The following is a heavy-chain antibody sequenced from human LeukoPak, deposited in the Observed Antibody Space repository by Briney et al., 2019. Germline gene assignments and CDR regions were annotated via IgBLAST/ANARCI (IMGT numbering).Heavy chain of an antibody. D-gene: IGHD4-17*01. J-gene: IGHJ4*02. CDR2: INHSGST. Sequence: STTLSLTCGVYDGSFSSYYWSWIRQPPGKGLEWIGEINHSGSTNYNPSLKSRLTISVDTSKTQFSLKLSSVTAADTAVYYCARVGEGFVTYGDYGRIYFDYWGQGTLVTVSS. CDR3: ARVGEGFVTYGDYGRIYFDY. CDR1: DGSFSSYY. V-gene: IGHV4-34*01.